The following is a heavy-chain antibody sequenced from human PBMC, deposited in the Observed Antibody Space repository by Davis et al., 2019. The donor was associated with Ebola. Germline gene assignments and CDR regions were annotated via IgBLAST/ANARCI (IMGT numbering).Heavy chain of an antibody. Sequence: PGGSLRLSCAASGFTVSSNYMSWVRQAPGKGLEWVSVIYVGGSTYYADSVKGRFTISRDNSKNTLYLQMNSLRAEDTAVYYCARDPDGYNLAFDYWGQGTLVTVSS. D-gene: IGHD5-24*01. CDR3: ARDPDGYNLAFDY. CDR2: IYVGGST. J-gene: IGHJ4*02. CDR1: GFTVSSNY. V-gene: IGHV3-53*01.